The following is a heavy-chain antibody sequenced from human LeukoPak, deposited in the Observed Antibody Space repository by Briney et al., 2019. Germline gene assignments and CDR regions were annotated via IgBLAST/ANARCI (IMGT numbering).Heavy chain of an antibody. V-gene: IGHV3-23*01. CDR3: AKRVPYSSSSVYFDH. CDR2: ITDGGGST. CDR1: GFTFSSFA. D-gene: IGHD6-6*01. Sequence: PGGSLRLSCAASGFTFSSFAMSWVRQAPGKGLERVSAITDGGGSTYYADPVKGRFTISRDNSKNTLYLQMNSLRAEDTALYYCAKRVPYSSSSVYFDHWGQGTLVTVSS. J-gene: IGHJ4*02.